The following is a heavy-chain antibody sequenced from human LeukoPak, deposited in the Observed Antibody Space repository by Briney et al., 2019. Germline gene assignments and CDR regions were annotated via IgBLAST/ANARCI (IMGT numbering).Heavy chain of an antibody. CDR2: VNHDGSLT. Sequence: PGGSLRLSCAASGFTFRNYWMHWVRQAPGRGLVWVSRVNHDGSLTDYADSVKGRFTISRDNAKNTLYLHMNSLRVEDTAAYYCVRDGDDYNFDYWGQGSLVTVFS. V-gene: IGHV3-74*01. D-gene: IGHD5-24*01. CDR1: GFTFRNYW. J-gene: IGHJ4*02. CDR3: VRDGDDYNFDY.